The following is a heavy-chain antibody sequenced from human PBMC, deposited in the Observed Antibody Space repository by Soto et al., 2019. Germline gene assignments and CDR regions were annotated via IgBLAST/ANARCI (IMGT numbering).Heavy chain of an antibody. J-gene: IGHJ4*02. D-gene: IGHD4-17*01. V-gene: IGHV4-39*01. CDR2: IYYSGST. CDR1: GGSISSSSYY. CDR3: ARSMPTVVTLDY. Sequence: QLQLQESGPGLVKPSETLSLTCTVSGGSISSSSYYWGWIRQPPGKGLEWIGSIYYSGSTYYNPSPTSRVTISVDTSQTQSPLKLSSVTAADTAVYYCARSMPTVVTLDYWGQGTLVTVSS.